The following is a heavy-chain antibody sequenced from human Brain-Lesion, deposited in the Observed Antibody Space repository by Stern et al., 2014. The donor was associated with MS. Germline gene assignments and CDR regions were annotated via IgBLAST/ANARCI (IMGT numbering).Heavy chain of an antibody. D-gene: IGHD2-15*01. Sequence: QVQLQESGPGLVKPSETLSLTCTVAGGSVSSTSYAWAWIRQPPGKGLEWIGTIYYSGNTYYSPSLKRRPTISLDTSKNQFSLTLRSVTAADTAVYYCAGEEDIRYCSGGSCTGNWFDPWGQGTLVTVSS. CDR1: GGSVSSTSYA. CDR3: AGEEDIRYCSGGSCTGNWFDP. V-gene: IGHV4-39*01. CDR2: IYYSGNT. J-gene: IGHJ5*02.